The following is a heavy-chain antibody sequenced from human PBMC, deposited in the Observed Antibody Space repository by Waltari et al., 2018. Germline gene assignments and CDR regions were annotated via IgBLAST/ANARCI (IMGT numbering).Heavy chain of an antibody. V-gene: IGHV4-61*02. D-gene: IGHD1-26*01. Sequence: QVQLQESGPGLVKPSQTLSLTCTVSGGSISSGSYYWSWIRQPAGKGLEWIGRIYTSGRTNYNPSLKGRVTISVDTSKNQFALKLSSLRSEDTAVYYCARGDRRYYPGGYYYGMDVWGQGTTVTVSS. CDR1: GGSISSGSYY. CDR3: ARGDRRYYPGGYYYGMDV. J-gene: IGHJ6*02. CDR2: IYTSGRT.